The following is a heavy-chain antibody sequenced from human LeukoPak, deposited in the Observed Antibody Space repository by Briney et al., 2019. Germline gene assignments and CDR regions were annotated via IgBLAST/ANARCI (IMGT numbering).Heavy chain of an antibody. CDR3: AKGYRGYSYGYFDY. CDR2: ISGSGGST. V-gene: IGHV3-23*01. D-gene: IGHD5-18*01. J-gene: IGHJ4*02. Sequence: GGSLRLSCAASGFTFDDYGMSWVRQAPGKGLEWVSAISGSGGSTYYADSVKGRFTISRDNSKNTLYLQMNSLRAEDTAVYYCAKGYRGYSYGYFDYWGQGTLVTVSS. CDR1: GFTFDDYG.